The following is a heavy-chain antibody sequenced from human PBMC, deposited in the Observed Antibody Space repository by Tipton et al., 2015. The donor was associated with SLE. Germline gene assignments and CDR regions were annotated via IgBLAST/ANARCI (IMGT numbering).Heavy chain of an antibody. CDR3: ANAYRSLDY. V-gene: IGHV4-39*07. J-gene: IGHJ4*02. Sequence: LRLSCTVSGGSISSSSYYWGWIRQPPGKGLEWIGSIYYSGSTYYNPSLKSRVTISVDTSKNQFSLKLSSVTAEDTAVYYCANAYRSLDYWGQGTLATVSS. CDR2: IYYSGST. D-gene: IGHD4-11*01. CDR1: GGSISSSSYY.